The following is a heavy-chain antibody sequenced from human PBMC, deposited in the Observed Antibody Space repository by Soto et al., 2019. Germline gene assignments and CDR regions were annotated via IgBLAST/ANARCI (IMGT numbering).Heavy chain of an antibody. CDR1: GFTFSSYA. V-gene: IGHV3-23*01. CDR3: AKDLSQLWFGESKSPFDY. J-gene: IGHJ4*02. D-gene: IGHD3-10*01. CDR2: ISGSGGST. Sequence: LRLSCAASGFTFSSYAMSWVRQAPGKGLEWVSAISGSGGSTYYADSVKGRFTISRDNSKNTLYLQMNSLRAEDTAVYYCAKDLSQLWFGESKSPFDYWGQGTLVTVSS.